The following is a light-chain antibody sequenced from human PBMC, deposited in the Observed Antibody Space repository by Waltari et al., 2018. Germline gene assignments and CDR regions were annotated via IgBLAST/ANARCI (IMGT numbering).Light chain of an antibody. V-gene: IGLV2-11*01. CDR1: SSDIGGYNY. CDR2: DVS. Sequence: QSALTQPRPVSGSPGQSVTISCTGASSDIGGYNYVSWYQQHPGKAPHIMIYDVSKRPTRVTDHFSSSESGITACLTISGLQTEDETDYYCCSYAGSYTWVCGRGSKRTVL. J-gene: IGLJ3*02. CDR3: CSYAGSYTWV.